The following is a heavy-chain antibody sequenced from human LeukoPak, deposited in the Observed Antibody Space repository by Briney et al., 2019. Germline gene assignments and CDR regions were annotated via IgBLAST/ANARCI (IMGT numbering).Heavy chain of an antibody. CDR2: IRSKANNYAT. Sequence: GGSLKLSCAASGFTFGDSAMHWVRQASGKGLEWVGRIRSKANNYATTYDASVKGRFTISRDDSKNMVFLQMNSLKTEDTAVYYCTRRYYHDSSGNYYGDYWGQGTRVTVSS. CDR3: TRRYYHDSSGNYYGDY. D-gene: IGHD3-22*01. CDR1: GFTFGDSA. J-gene: IGHJ4*02. V-gene: IGHV3-73*01.